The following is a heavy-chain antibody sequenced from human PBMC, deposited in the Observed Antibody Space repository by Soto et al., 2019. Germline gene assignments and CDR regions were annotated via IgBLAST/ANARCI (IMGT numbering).Heavy chain of an antibody. V-gene: IGHV4-31*03. CDR1: GGSISSGGDY. CDR2: IYQSGTP. J-gene: IGHJ4*02. CDR3: ARDLRLDS. D-gene: IGHD2-21*02. Sequence: ASETLSLTCTVAGGSISSGGDYWNWIRQYPGKGLEWIAYIYQSGTPYYNPSLKSRATISIDRSKNQFSLMLDPVTAADTAVYYCARDLRLDSWGPGTLVTVSS.